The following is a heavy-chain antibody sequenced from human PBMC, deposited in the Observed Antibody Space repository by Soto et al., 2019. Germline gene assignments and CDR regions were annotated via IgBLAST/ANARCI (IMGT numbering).Heavy chain of an antibody. J-gene: IGHJ6*02. CDR3: ARDIPLYGSGTYGMDV. CDR1: GGSISSGGYY. Sequence: QVQLQESGPGLVKPSQTLSLTCTVSGGSISSGGYYWSWIRQHPGKGLEWIGYIYYSGSTYYNPYLQSRVTISVDTSKDQFTLKLSSVTAADTAVYYCARDIPLYGSGTYGMDVWGQGTTVTVSS. CDR2: IYYSGST. V-gene: IGHV4-31*03. D-gene: IGHD3-10*01.